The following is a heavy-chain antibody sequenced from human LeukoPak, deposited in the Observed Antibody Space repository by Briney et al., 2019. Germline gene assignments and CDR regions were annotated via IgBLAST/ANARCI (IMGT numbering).Heavy chain of an antibody. V-gene: IGHV4-61*08. CDR1: GGSISSGGYY. CDR2: IYYSGST. J-gene: IGHJ3*02. Sequence: PSETLSLTCTVSGGSISSGGYYWSWIRQHPGKGLEWIGYIYYSGSTKYNPSLKSRVTISVDTSKNQFSLKLSSVTAADTAMYYCAREFYYDSSFSFDIWGQGTMVTVSS. CDR3: AREFYYDSSFSFDI. D-gene: IGHD3-22*01.